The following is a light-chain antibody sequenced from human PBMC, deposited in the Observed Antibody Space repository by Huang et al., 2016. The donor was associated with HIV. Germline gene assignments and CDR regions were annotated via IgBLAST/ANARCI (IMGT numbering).Light chain of an antibody. CDR3: QQRSSSLT. J-gene: IGKJ4*01. Sequence: IVLTQSPATLSFSPGERATLSCRASQSLNKFLAWYQQKPGQAPRLLIYNATDRATGAPARFSGGGSGTDFTLTITDLKAEDFAIYYCQQRSSSLTFGGGTKVEIK. V-gene: IGKV3-11*01. CDR2: NAT. CDR1: QSLNKF.